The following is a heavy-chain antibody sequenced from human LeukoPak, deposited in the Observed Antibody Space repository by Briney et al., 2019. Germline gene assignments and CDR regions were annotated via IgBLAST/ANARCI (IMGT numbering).Heavy chain of an antibody. Sequence: GGSLRLSCAASGFTFSSYSMNWVRQAPGKGLEWVASIKQDGSEKYYVGSVKGRFTISRDNGKNSLYLQMNSLRAEDTAVYYCARGSGDLDYWGQGTLVTVSS. CDR2: IKQDGSEK. J-gene: IGHJ4*02. CDR1: GFTFSSYS. CDR3: ARGSGDLDY. V-gene: IGHV3-7*04. D-gene: IGHD6-19*01.